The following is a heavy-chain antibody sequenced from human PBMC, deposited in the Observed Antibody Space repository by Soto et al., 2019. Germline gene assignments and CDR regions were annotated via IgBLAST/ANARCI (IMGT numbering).Heavy chain of an antibody. CDR3: AREAAGILNWFDP. D-gene: IGHD6-25*01. J-gene: IGHJ5*02. CDR1: GGSISSGGYY. CDR2: IYHSGST. Sequence: QVQLQESGPGLVKPSQTLSLTCTVSGGSISSGGYYWSWIRQHPGKGLEWIGYIYHSGSTYYNPSHKRRVTISVDTSKNQFSLKVSSVTAADTAVYYCAREAAGILNWFDPWGQGTLVTVSS. V-gene: IGHV4-31*03.